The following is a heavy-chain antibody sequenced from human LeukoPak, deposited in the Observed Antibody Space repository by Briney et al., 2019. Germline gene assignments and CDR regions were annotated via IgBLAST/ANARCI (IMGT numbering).Heavy chain of an antibody. CDR1: GITVSYNY. J-gene: IGHJ4*02. V-gene: IGHV3-66*02. D-gene: IGHD1-1*01. CDR3: ASLYKGAY. Sequence: GGSLRLSCEASGITVSYNYMSWVRQAPGKGLQWVSVIYSDGKTYCADSVKGRFTISRDNSKNTLYLQMNSLRVADTAMYYCASLYKGAYWGQGTLVTVSS. CDR2: IYSDGKT.